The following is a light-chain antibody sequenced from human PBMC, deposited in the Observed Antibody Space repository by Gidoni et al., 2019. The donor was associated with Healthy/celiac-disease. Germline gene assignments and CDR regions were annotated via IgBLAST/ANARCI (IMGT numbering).Light chain of an antibody. J-gene: IGLJ2*01. CDR2: EVS. CDR1: SSDVGSYNR. V-gene: IGLV2-18*02. Sequence: QSALTQPPSVSGSPGQSVTISCTGTSSDVGSYNRVSWYHQPPGTAPKLMIYEVSNRPSGVPDRFSGSKSGNTASLTISGLQAEDEADYYCSSYTSSSTSHVVFGGGTKLTVL. CDR3: SSYTSSSTSHVV.